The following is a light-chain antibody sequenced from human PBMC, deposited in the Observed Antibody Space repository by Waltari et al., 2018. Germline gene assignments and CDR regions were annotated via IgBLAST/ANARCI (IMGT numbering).Light chain of an antibody. J-gene: IGLJ1*01. CDR1: SSDVGGYNY. CDR2: EVS. Sequence: QSALTQPASVSGSPGQSITISCTGTSSDVGGYNYVSWYQQHPGKAPKLMIYEVSSRPSGVSKRFSGSKSGNTASLTISGLQAEDEADYYCSSYTSSSTLVFGTGTKVTVL. V-gene: IGLV2-14*01. CDR3: SSYTSSSTLV.